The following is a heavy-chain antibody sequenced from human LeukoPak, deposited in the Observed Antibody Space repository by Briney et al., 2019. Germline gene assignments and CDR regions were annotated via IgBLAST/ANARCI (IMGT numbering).Heavy chain of an antibody. CDR2: TYYRSKWYN. D-gene: IGHD2-21*01. CDR1: GDSVSSNSAA. CDR3: ARSGGDLDY. Sequence: SQTLSLTCAISGDSVSSNSAAWNWLRQSPSRGLEWLGRTYYRSKWYNDYAVSVKSRLTINPDTSKNQFSLQLNSVTPEDSAVYYCARSGGDLDYWGQGTLVTVSS. J-gene: IGHJ4*02. V-gene: IGHV6-1*01.